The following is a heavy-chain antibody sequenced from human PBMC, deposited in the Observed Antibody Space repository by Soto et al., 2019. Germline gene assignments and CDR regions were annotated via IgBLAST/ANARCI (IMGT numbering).Heavy chain of an antibody. CDR2: ISWNSGSI. Sequence: EVQLVESGGGLVQPGRSLRLSCAASGFTFDDYAMHWVRQAPGKGLEWVSGISWNSGSIGYADSVKGRFTISRDNAKNSLYLQMTSLRAEDTALYYCAKDRAMVVADTAWDAFDIWGQGTKVVVSS. D-gene: IGHD2-15*01. V-gene: IGHV3-9*01. J-gene: IGHJ3*02. CDR1: GFTFDDYA. CDR3: AKDRAMVVADTAWDAFDI.